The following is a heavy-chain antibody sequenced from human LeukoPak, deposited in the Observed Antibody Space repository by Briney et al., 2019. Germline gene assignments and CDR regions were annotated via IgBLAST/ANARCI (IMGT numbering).Heavy chain of an antibody. CDR1: GGSFSGYY. J-gene: IGHJ4*02. Sequence: PSETLSLTCAVYGGSFSGYYWSWIRQPPGKGLEWIGEINHSGSTNYNPSLKSRVTISVDTSKNQFSLKLSSVTAADTAVYYCARAYYYDSGRLDYWGQGTLVTVSS. D-gene: IGHD3-22*01. CDR3: ARAYYYDSGRLDY. V-gene: IGHV4-34*01. CDR2: INHSGST.